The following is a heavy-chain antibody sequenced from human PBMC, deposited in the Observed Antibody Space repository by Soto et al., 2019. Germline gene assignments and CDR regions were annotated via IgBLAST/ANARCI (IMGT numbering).Heavy chain of an antibody. CDR3: ARAKGSYLGWFDP. J-gene: IGHJ5*02. CDR2: INHSGST. CDR1: GGSFSGYY. Sequence: QVQLQQWGAGLLKPSETLSLTCAVYGGSFSGYYWSWIRQPPGKGLEWIGEINHSGSTNYTPSLKSRVTISVDTSKNQFSLKLSSVTAADTAVYYCARAKGSYLGWFDPWGQGTLVTVSS. D-gene: IGHD1-26*01. V-gene: IGHV4-34*01.